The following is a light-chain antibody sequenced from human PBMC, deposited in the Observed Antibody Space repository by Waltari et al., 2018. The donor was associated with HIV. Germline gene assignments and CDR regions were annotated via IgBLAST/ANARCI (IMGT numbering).Light chain of an antibody. CDR1: QIIRNY. Sequence: EIVLTQSPATLSLSPGERATLSCRASQIIRNYIAWYQQKPGQAPRLLIYDASNRATGIPARFSGSGSGTDFTLTISSLEPEDFAVYYCQQRSNWPVTFGPGTKVDIK. J-gene: IGKJ3*01. CDR2: DAS. V-gene: IGKV3-11*01. CDR3: QQRSNWPVT.